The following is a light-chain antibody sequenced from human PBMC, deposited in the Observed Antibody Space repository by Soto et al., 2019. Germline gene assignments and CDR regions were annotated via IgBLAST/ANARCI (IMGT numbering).Light chain of an antibody. V-gene: IGLV2-14*01. CDR1: SSDGGGYNY. Sequence: QAVVTQPASVSGSPGQSITISCTGTSSDGGGYNYVSWYQQHPGKAPKLMIYEVSNRPSGVSNRFSGSKSGNTASLTISGLQAEDEADYYCSSYTSSSTLGVFGGGTKVTVL. CDR2: EVS. J-gene: IGLJ3*02. CDR3: SSYTSSSTLGV.